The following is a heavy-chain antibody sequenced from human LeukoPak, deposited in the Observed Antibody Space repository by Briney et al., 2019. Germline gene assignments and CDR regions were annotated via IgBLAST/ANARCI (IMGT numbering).Heavy chain of an antibody. D-gene: IGHD6-13*01. J-gene: IGHJ6*03. CDR3: ARVAAADADYYYYYMDV. CDR1: GGSISSYY. CDR2: IYHRGST. Sequence: TTSESLSLTCTVSGGSISSYYSSWIRQPAGKGLEWLGRIYHRGSTTYNPSLKSRVTMSVDTSKNQFSLKLSSVTAADTAVYYCARVAAADADYYYYYMDVWGKGTTVTVSS. V-gene: IGHV4-4*07.